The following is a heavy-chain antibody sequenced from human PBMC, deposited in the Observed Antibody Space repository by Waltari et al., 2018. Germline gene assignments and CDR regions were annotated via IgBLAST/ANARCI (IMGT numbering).Heavy chain of an antibody. D-gene: IGHD2-15*01. CDR1: GYSISSGYY. CDR2: IYHSGST. V-gene: IGHV4-38-2*01. Sequence: QVQLQESGPGLVKPSETLSLTCAVSGYSISSGYYCGWIRQPPGKGLEWIGSIYHSGSTYYNPSLKSRVTISVDTSKNQFSLKLSSVTAADTAVYYCASLVPYCSGGSCYRGYFQHWGQGTLVTVSS. CDR3: ASLVPYCSGGSCYRGYFQH. J-gene: IGHJ1*01.